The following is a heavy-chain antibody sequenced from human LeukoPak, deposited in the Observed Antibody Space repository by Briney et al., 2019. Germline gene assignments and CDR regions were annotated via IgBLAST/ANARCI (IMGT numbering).Heavy chain of an antibody. D-gene: IGHD6-19*01. CDR3: ARSKSYSSGWTDFDY. CDR2: IGTAGNT. J-gene: IGHJ4*02. V-gene: IGHV3-13*01. CDR1: GFTFSSHD. Sequence: PGGSLRLSCAASGFTFSSHDMHWVRQPTGKGLEWVSVIGTAGNTYYADSVKGRFTISRENAKNSLYLRMDNLRAGDTAVYYCARSKSYSSGWTDFDYWGQGTLVAVSS.